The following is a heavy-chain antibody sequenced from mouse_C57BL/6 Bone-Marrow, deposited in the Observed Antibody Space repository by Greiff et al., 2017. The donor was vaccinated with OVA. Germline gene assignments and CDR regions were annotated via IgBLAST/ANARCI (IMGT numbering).Heavy chain of an antibody. CDR3: EREKLGRDWYFDV. J-gene: IGHJ1*03. CDR1: GFTFSDFY. Sequence: EVMLVESGGGLVQSGRSLRLSCATSGFTFSDFYMEWVRQAPGKGLEWIAASRNKANDYTTEYSASVKGRLIVARDTSQSILYLQMNALRAEDTAIYYCEREKLGRDWYFDVWGTGTTVTVSS. CDR2: SRNKANDYTT. D-gene: IGHD4-1*01. V-gene: IGHV7-1*01.